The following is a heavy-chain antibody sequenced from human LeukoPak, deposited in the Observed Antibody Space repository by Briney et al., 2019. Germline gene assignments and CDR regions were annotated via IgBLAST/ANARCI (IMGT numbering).Heavy chain of an antibody. CDR1: GYTFTSYY. CDR2: INPSGGST. D-gene: IGHD4-23*01. Sequence: ASVTVSCKASGYTFTSYYMHLVRQAPGQGLGWMGIINPSGGSTSYAQKFHGRVTMTSDTSTRTVYMELSSLRSEDTAVYYCASHHDYGGKAFDYWGQGTLVTVSS. V-gene: IGHV1-46*01. J-gene: IGHJ4*02. CDR3: ASHHDYGGKAFDY.